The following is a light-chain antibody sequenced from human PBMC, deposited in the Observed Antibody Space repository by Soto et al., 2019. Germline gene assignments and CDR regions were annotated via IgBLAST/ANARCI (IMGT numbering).Light chain of an antibody. V-gene: IGLV1-44*01. CDR3: AAWDDRLNGVV. J-gene: IGLJ2*01. CDR2: SNT. CDR1: SSNIGSHN. Sequence: QSVLTQPPSASGTPGQTIAISCSGGSSNIGSHNVNWYQQLPGTATRLIIYSNTQRPSGVPDHFSGSKSGTSAYLAISGLQSEYEGDYSCAAWDDRLNGVVFGGGTTLTVL.